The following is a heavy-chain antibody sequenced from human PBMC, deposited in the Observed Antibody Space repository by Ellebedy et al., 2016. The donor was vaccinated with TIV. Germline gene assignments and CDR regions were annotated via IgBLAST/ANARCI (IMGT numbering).Heavy chain of an antibody. Sequence: PGGSLRLSCTASGFTFDEYAMHWVRQAPGKGLEWVSGINWNSRYIAYVASVKGRFTISRDNAKNSLYLQMNSLRPEDTALYYCAKVGLRFGYYYRMDVWGQGTTVTVSS. CDR3: AKVGLRFGYYYRMDV. V-gene: IGHV3-9*01. J-gene: IGHJ6*02. CDR1: GFTFDEYA. D-gene: IGHD5-12*01. CDR2: INWNSRYI.